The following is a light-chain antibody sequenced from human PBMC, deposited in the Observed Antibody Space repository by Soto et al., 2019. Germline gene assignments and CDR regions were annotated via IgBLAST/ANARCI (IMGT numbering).Light chain of an antibody. Sequence: DIQMTQSPSSLSASVGDRVTITCRASQSISSYLNWYQQKPGKAPMLLIYAASSLQSGVPSRFSGSGSGTDFTLTISSLQPEDFATYYCQQSYSTPQITFGQGTRLEIK. J-gene: IGKJ5*01. CDR3: QQSYSTPQIT. CDR2: AAS. V-gene: IGKV1-39*01. CDR1: QSISSY.